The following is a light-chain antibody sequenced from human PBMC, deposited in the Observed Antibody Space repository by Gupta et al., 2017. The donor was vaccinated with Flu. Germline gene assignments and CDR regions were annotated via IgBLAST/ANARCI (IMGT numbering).Light chain of an antibody. CDR2: WAS. CDR1: QSVLYSSNNKNY. V-gene: IGKV4-1*01. J-gene: IGKJ1*01. Sequence: DIVMTQSPDSLAVYLGERATINCKSSQSVLYSSNNKNYLAWYQQKPGQPPKLLFYWASTRESGVPDLSGSSGSGNVFTPTISSLQDEVVAFYYCQHYYCTPLTFGQGTQVEIK. CDR3: QHYYCTPLT.